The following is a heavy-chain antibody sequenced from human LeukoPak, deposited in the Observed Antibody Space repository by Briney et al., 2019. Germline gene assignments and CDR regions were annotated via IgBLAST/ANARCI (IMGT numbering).Heavy chain of an antibody. Sequence: SQTLSLTCTVSGGSIGSGGYYWSWIRQHPGKGLEWIGYIYYSGSTYYNPSLRSQVNISLDTSKNQFSLKLNSVTAADTAVYYCARVGGYSGYAAIWDQGTLVTVSS. D-gene: IGHD5-12*01. CDR1: GGSIGSGGYY. J-gene: IGHJ4*02. V-gene: IGHV4-31*01. CDR2: IYYSGST. CDR3: ARVGGYSGYAAI.